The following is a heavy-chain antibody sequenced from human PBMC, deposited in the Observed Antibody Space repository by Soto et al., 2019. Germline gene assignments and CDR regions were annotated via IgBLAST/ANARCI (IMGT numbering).Heavy chain of an antibody. J-gene: IGHJ4*02. V-gene: IGHV3-30*18. Sequence: AGGSLRLSCAASGFTFSSYGMHWVRQAPGKGLEWVAVISYDGSNKYYADSVKGRFTISRDNSKNTLYLQMNSLRAEDTAVYYCAKDYYDSSGPVIYWGQGTLVTVSS. D-gene: IGHD3-22*01. CDR3: AKDYYDSSGPVIY. CDR2: ISYDGSNK. CDR1: GFTFSSYG.